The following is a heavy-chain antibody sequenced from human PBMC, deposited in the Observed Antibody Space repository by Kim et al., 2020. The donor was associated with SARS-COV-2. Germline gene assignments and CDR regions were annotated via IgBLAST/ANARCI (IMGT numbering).Heavy chain of an antibody. J-gene: IGHJ1*01. D-gene: IGHD3-10*01. Sequence: GGSLRLSCAASGFTFSDYYMDWVRQAPGKGLEWVGRIRNKVKSYTRDNAASVKGRFTISRDDSKKSLYLQMNSLKTEDTAVYYCVRADGSGSYYREWGQG. V-gene: IGHV3-72*01. CDR1: GFTFSDYY. CDR3: VRADGSGSYYRE. CDR2: IRNKVKSYTR.